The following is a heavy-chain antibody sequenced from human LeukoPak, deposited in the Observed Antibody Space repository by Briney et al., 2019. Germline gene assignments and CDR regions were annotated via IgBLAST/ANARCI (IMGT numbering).Heavy chain of an antibody. V-gene: IGHV3-30*02. Sequence: GGSLRLSCATSGFTFSTYGIHWVRQAPGRGLDWVALIQYDASSKYYADSVNGRFTISRDNSKNTLYLQMNSLRPDDTAVYYCAKSNALQFLEWTYYFDYWGQGTLVTVSS. J-gene: IGHJ4*02. CDR2: IQYDASSK. CDR3: AKSNALQFLEWTYYFDY. D-gene: IGHD3-3*01. CDR1: GFTFSTYG.